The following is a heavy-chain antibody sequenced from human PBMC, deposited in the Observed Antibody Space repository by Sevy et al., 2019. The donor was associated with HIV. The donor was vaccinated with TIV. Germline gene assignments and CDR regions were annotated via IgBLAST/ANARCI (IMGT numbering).Heavy chain of an antibody. V-gene: IGHV4-30-4*01. D-gene: IGHD3-22*01. CDR2: IYYSGST. J-gene: IGHJ4*02. CDR1: GGSISSGDYY. CDR3: VCDNSGYYYFDY. Sequence: SETLSLTCTVSGGSISSGDYYWSWIRQPPGKGLEWIGYIYYSGSTYYNPSLKGRVTISVDTSKNQFSLKLSSVTAADTAVYYCVCDNSGYYYFDYWGQGTLVTVSS.